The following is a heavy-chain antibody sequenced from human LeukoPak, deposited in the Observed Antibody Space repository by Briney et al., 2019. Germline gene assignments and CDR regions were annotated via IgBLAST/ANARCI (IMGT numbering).Heavy chain of an antibody. Sequence: GGSLRLSCAASGFTFSSYSMNWVRQAPGKGLEWVSSITSSSSYIYYADSVKGRFTISRDNAKNSLFLQMNSLRVEDTAVYYCARHVVAVGFDYWGQGTLVTVSS. CDR3: ARHVVAVGFDY. D-gene: IGHD3-22*01. CDR1: GFTFSSYS. J-gene: IGHJ4*02. V-gene: IGHV3-21*01. CDR2: ITSSSSYI.